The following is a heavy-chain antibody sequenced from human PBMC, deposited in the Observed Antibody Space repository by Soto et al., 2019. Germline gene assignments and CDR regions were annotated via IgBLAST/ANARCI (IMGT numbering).Heavy chain of an antibody. D-gene: IGHD5-18*01. Sequence: GASVKVSCKASGYTFTGYYMHWVRQAPGQGLEWTGWINPNSGGTNYAQKFQGWVTMTRDTSISTAYMELSRLRSDDTAVYYCARTTTHVDLPGKYSYGYFGYWGQGPLVTVSS. V-gene: IGHV1-2*04. J-gene: IGHJ4*02. CDR1: GYTFTGYY. CDR3: ARTTTHVDLPGKYSYGYFGY. CDR2: INPNSGGT.